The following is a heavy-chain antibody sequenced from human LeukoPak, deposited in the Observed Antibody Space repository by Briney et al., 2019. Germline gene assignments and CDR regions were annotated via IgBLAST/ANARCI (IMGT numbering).Heavy chain of an antibody. J-gene: IGHJ4*02. CDR1: GGTFSSYA. V-gene: IGHV1-69*13. Sequence: SVKVSCKASGGTFSSYAISWVRQAPGQGLEWMGGIIPIFGTANYAQKFQGRVTITADESTSTAYMELSSLKSEDTDVYYWASGKAVAGPYYFDSWGPGTLVTASS. D-gene: IGHD6-19*01. CDR3: ASGKAVAGPYYFDS. CDR2: IIPIFGTA.